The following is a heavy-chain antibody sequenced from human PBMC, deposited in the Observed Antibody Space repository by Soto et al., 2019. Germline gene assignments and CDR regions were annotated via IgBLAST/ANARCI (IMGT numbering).Heavy chain of an antibody. CDR2: IIPVFGKT. CDR1: GGLFSSFA. J-gene: IGHJ4*02. CDR3: ARGGGPYVWFNEF. V-gene: IGHV1-69*01. D-gene: IGHD3-16*01. Sequence: QEQLVQSGAEVKKPGSSVKVSCKDSGGLFSSFAISWVRQAPGQGLEWMGGIIPVFGKTNYAQKFQGRVTITADESTNTAYMELSRRTSDDTAMYYCARGGGPYVWFNEFWGQGTQVTVSS.